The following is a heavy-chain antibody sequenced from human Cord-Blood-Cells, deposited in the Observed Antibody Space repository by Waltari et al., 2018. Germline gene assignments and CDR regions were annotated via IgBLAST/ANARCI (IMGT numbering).Heavy chain of an antibody. V-gene: IGHV4-31*03. CDR1: GGSISSGGYY. Sequence: QVQLQESGPGLVKPSPTLSLTCTVPGGSISSGGYYCSWLPQHPGKGLEWIGYIYYSGSTYYNPSLKSRVTISVDTSKNQFSLKLSSVTAADTAVYYCARDLLNWGSRAFDIWGQGTMVTVSS. CDR2: IYYSGST. J-gene: IGHJ3*02. CDR3: ARDLLNWGSRAFDI. D-gene: IGHD7-27*01.